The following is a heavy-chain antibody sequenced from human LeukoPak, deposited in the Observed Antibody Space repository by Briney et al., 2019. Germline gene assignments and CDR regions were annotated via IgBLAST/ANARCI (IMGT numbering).Heavy chain of an antibody. CDR2: INPNSGGT. Sequence: GASVKVSCKASGYTFTGYYMHWVRQAPGQGLEWMGWINPNSGGTNYAQKFQGRVTMTRDTSISTAYMELSRLRSDDTAVYYCARATGDDILTGPPHWGQGTLVTVSS. CDR1: GYTFTGYY. CDR3: ARATGDDILTGPPH. V-gene: IGHV1-2*02. D-gene: IGHD3-9*01. J-gene: IGHJ4*02.